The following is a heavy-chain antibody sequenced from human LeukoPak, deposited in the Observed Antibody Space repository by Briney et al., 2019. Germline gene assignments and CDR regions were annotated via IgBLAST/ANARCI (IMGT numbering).Heavy chain of an antibody. Sequence: GGSLRLSCAASGFTFDDYAMHWVRQAPGKGLEWVSGISWNSGGIGYADSVKGRFTISRDNAKNSLYLQMNSLRAEDTALYYCATYRQVLLPFESWGQGTLVTVSS. CDR3: ATYRQVLLPFES. J-gene: IGHJ4*02. D-gene: IGHD2-8*02. V-gene: IGHV3-9*01. CDR2: ISWNSGGI. CDR1: GFTFDDYA.